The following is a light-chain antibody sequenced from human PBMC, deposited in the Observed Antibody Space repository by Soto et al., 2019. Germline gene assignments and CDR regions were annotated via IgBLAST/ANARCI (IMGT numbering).Light chain of an antibody. V-gene: IGKV1-39*01. Sequence: DIQMTQSPSSLSASVGDRVTITCRASQSISNYLNWYQQKPGKAPKLLIYSASSLQSGVPSRFSGSGSGTDFTLTITSLQPEDFASYYCQQSYSWETFDQGTKVDIK. CDR3: QQSYSWET. J-gene: IGKJ1*01. CDR1: QSISNY. CDR2: SAS.